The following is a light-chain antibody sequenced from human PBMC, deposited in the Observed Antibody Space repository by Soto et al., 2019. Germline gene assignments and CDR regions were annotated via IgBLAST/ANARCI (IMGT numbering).Light chain of an antibody. Sequence: QSALTQPPSASGSPGQSVTISCTGTSSDVGGYNYVSWYQHHPGKAPKLIIYEVDERPSGVPDRFSGSKSGNTASLTVSGLQAEDEADYYCSSYAGSNNFPYVFGTGTKVTVL. J-gene: IGLJ1*01. CDR3: SSYAGSNNFPYV. V-gene: IGLV2-8*01. CDR2: EVD. CDR1: SSDVGGYNY.